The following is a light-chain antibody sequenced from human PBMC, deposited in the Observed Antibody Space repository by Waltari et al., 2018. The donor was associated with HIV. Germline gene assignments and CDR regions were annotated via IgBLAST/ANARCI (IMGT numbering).Light chain of an antibody. CDR1: SSDVGSYNL. CDR2: EVN. Sequence: QSALTPSASASGSPAHSFTISCTGTSSDVGSYNLVSWYQHHPGKSPKLMIYEVNKRPSGVSNRFSGSKSGNTASLTISGLQAEDEADYYCCSYAGSSTSVVFGGGTKLTVL. CDR3: CSYAGSSTSVV. V-gene: IGLV2-23*02. J-gene: IGLJ2*01.